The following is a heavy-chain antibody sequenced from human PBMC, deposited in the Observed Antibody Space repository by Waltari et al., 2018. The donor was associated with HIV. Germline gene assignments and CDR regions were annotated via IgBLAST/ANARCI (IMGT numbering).Heavy chain of an antibody. CDR3: ARVRDSGDYGHFDS. Sequence: QVQLQESGPGLVRPSGTLSLTCAVSGASISSSKWWSWVRQPPGKGLEWIGEVTHRGSTTKSPCFKRRVTLSIDKSKGQFSLNLTSVTAADTAMYYCARVRDSGDYGHFDSWGRGTLVIVSS. D-gene: IGHD4-17*01. CDR2: VTHRGST. J-gene: IGHJ4*02. V-gene: IGHV4-4*02. CDR1: GASISSSKW.